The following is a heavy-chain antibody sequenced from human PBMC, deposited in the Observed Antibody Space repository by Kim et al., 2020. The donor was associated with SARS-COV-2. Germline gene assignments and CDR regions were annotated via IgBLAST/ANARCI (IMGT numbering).Heavy chain of an antibody. J-gene: IGHJ5*02. D-gene: IGHD6-13*01. V-gene: IGHV4-39*01. CDR2: IYYSGST. Sequence: SETLSLTCTVSGGSISSSSYYWGWIRQPPGKGLEWIGSIYYSGSTYYNPSLKSRVTISVDTSKNQFSLKLSSVTAADTAVYYCARLTPRQLVPQGWFDPWGQGTLVTVSS. CDR3: ARLTPRQLVPQGWFDP. CDR1: GGSISSSSYY.